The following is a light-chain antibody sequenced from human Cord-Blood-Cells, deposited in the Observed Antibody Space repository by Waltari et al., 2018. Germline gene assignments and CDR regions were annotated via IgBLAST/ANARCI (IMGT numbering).Light chain of an antibody. J-gene: IGLJ1*01. V-gene: IGLV2-8*01. CDR3: SSYAGSNNYV. CDR2: EVS. Sequence: QSALTQPPSASGSPGQSVTISCTGTSSDVGGYNSVSWYQQHPGKAPTLMIYEVSKRPSGVPDRFSGSKSGNTASLTVSGLQAEDEADYYCSSYAGSNNYVFGTGTKVTVL. CDR1: SSDVGGYNS.